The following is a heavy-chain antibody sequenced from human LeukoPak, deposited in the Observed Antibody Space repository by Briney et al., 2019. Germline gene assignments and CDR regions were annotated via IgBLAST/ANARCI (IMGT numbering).Heavy chain of an antibody. CDR1: DDSFSSHY. CDR2: ISYIGST. V-gene: IGHV4-59*11. Sequence: SETLSLTCAVSDDSFSSHYWTWIRQPPGKGLEWIGYISYIGSTNYNPSLKSRVTISIDTSKNQFSLKLSSVTAADTAVYYCARDLVTVTKGFDIWGQGTMVSVYS. D-gene: IGHD4-17*01. CDR3: ARDLVTVTKGFDI. J-gene: IGHJ3*02.